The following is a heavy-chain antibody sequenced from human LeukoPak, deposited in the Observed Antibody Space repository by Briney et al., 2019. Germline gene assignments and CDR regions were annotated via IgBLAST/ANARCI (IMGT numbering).Heavy chain of an antibody. CDR3: ARDAGWGYYDL. Sequence: GGSLRLSWVPAAFIFSTSWATWARQAPGTGLGWVANIDKHGNGKYYADSVKGRFAISRDYASNSVFLQMDSLRAEDTSVYYCARDAGWGYYDLWGQGTPVTVSS. J-gene: IGHJ4*02. CDR1: AFIFSTSW. D-gene: IGHD1-26*01. CDR2: IDKHGNGK. V-gene: IGHV3-7*01.